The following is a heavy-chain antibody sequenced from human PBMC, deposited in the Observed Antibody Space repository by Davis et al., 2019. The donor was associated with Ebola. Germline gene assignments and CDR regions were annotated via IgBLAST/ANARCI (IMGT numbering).Heavy chain of an antibody. Sequence: GESLKISCAASEFTFSNYSMTWVRQAPGKGLEWVSSISAGGTAPYYADSVKGRFTISRDNSKNTLSLLMDSLRADDTAVYYCAKSFLITGSHMSEFRGVDYWGQGTVVTVSS. D-gene: IGHD2-8*02. J-gene: IGHJ4*02. CDR2: ISAGGTAP. CDR3: AKSFLITGSHMSEFRGVDY. V-gene: IGHV3-23*01. CDR1: EFTFSNYS.